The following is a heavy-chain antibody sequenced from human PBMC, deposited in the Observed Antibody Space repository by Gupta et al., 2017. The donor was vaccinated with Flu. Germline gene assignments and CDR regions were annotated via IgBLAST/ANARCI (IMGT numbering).Heavy chain of an antibody. Sequence: QVRLQQWGAGLLKPSETLSLTCAVYGESISDYYWTWIRQPPGKGLEWMGEINHSGSTNYNPSFKSRVTISIDTSKKQFSLKVNSVTAADTAVYYCARRPPDVSWYYFDFWGQGILVTVSS. CDR2: INHSGST. CDR1: GESISDYY. D-gene: IGHD1-1*01. CDR3: ARRPPDVSWYYFDF. J-gene: IGHJ4*02. V-gene: IGHV4-34*01.